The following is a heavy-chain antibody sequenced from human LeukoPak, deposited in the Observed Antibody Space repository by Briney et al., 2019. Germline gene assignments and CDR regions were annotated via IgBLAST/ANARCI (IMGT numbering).Heavy chain of an antibody. V-gene: IGHV1-24*01. Sequence: ASVQVSCRVSGYTLTELSMHWVRQAPGKELEWMGGFDPEDGETIYAQKFQGRVTMTEDTSTDTAYMELSSLRSEDTAVYYCATNIAVASFDYWGQGTLVTVSS. J-gene: IGHJ4*02. CDR2: FDPEDGET. CDR1: GYTLTELS. D-gene: IGHD6-19*01. CDR3: ATNIAVASFDY.